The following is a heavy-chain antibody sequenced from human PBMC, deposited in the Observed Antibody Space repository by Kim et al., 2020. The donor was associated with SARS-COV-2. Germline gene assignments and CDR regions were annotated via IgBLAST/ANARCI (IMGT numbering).Heavy chain of an antibody. CDR2: ISSSSSYI. CDR1: GFTFSSYS. Sequence: GGSLRLSCAASGFTFSSYSMNWVRQAPGKGLEWVSSISSSSSYIYYADSVKGRFTISRDNAKNSLYLQMNSLRAEDTAVYYCARLITIFGVGIRYFDYWGQGTLVTVSS. J-gene: IGHJ4*02. D-gene: IGHD3-3*01. CDR3: ARLITIFGVGIRYFDY. V-gene: IGHV3-21*01.